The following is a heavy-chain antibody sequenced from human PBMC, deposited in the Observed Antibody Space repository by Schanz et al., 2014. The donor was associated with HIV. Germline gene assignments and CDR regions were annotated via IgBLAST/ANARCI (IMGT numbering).Heavy chain of an antibody. D-gene: IGHD6-19*01. CDR2: KWYDGSYK. J-gene: IGHJ3*02. CDR1: GLPFSTYA. Sequence: VQLLESGGGLVQPGGSLRLSCTASGLPFSTYAMHWVRQAPGKGLEWAAVKWYDGSYKYYADSVKGRFTISRDNPKNTLYLQMNSLRAEDTAIYYCARSPDWAGTDAFDIWGQGTMVTVSS. CDR3: ARSPDWAGTDAFDI. V-gene: IGHV3-33*08.